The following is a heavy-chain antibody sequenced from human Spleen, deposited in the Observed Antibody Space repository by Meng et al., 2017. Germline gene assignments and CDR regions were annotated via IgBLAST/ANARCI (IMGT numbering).Heavy chain of an antibody. CDR2: ISGSGVST. CDR1: GYSFATYW. Sequence: GESLKISCKGSGYSFATYWIGWVRQAPGKGLEWVSTISGSGVSTYYADSVKGRFTISRDNSKNTLYLQMNSLRAEDTAVYYCAKDYESGMDVWGQGTTVTVSS. J-gene: IGHJ6*02. V-gene: IGHV3-23*01. D-gene: IGHD3-3*01. CDR3: AKDYESGMDV.